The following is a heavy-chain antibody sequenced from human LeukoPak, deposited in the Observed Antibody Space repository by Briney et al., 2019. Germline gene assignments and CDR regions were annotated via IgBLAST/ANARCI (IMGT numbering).Heavy chain of an antibody. Sequence: ASVKVSCKASGYTFTSYAMHWVRQAPGQRLEWMGWINAGNGNTKYSQKFQGRVTITRDTSASTAYMELSSLRSEDTAVYYCARDTEVVAATNYYYGMDVWGQGTTVTVSS. V-gene: IGHV1-3*01. CDR3: ARDTEVVAATNYYYGMDV. J-gene: IGHJ6*02. CDR1: GYTFTSYA. D-gene: IGHD2-15*01. CDR2: INAGNGNT.